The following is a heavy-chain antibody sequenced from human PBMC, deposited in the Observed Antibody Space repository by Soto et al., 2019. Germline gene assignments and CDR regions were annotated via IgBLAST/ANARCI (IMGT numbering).Heavy chain of an antibody. J-gene: IGHJ4*02. V-gene: IGHV3-48*03. CDR3: ARDPEGKNVFSY. Sequence: EVQLVESGGGLVQPGGSLRLSCAASGFTFSHYVMNWARQAPGRGLEWVTHINSGGGTKSYSDSVKGRFTISRDDAKNTLYLQMIILRAENTAIFNCARDPEGKNVFSYGGQGTLVTV. CDR2: INSGGGTK. CDR1: GFTFSHYV.